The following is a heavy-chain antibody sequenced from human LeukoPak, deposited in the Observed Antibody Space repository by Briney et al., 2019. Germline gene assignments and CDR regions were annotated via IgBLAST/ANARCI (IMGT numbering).Heavy chain of an antibody. V-gene: IGHV3-30*03. D-gene: IGHD3-22*01. CDR2: ISYDGSNK. CDR3: ARGAYYDSSVGEFDY. Sequence: PGGSLRLSCAASGFTFSSYSMNWVRQAPGKGLEWVAVISYDGSNKYYADSVKGRFTISRDNSKNTLYLQMNSLRAEDTAVYYCARGAYYDSSVGEFDYWGQGTLVTVSS. J-gene: IGHJ4*02. CDR1: GFTFSSYS.